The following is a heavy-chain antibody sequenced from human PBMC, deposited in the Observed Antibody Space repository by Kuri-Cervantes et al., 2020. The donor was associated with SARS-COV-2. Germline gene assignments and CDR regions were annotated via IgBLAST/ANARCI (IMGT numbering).Heavy chain of an antibody. CDR1: GFNFDNYA. CDR3: ARGLGGSYYFGFDY. D-gene: IGHD1-26*01. V-gene: IGHV3-23*01. CDR2: VSDDGATT. Sequence: GESLKISCAASGFNFDNYAMYWVRQAPGKGLEWVSGVSDDGATTYYADSVKGRFTISRDNSKNTLYLQMNSLRAEDTAVYYCARGLGGSYYFGFDYWGQGTLVTVSS. J-gene: IGHJ4*02.